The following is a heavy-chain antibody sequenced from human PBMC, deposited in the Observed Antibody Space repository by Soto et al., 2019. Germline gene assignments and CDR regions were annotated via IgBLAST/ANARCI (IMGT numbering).Heavy chain of an antibody. V-gene: IGHV3-21*01. Sequence: GGSLRLSFAASGFTFNSYSMNWVRQAPGKGLEWVSSMSRSSRYIYYADSVKGRFTISRDNAKNSVYLQMNSLRAEDTAVYYCARDGGVAATLANYFDYWGQGTLVTVSS. D-gene: IGHD2-15*01. J-gene: IGHJ4*02. CDR3: ARDGGVAATLANYFDY. CDR1: GFTFNSYS. CDR2: MSRSSRYI.